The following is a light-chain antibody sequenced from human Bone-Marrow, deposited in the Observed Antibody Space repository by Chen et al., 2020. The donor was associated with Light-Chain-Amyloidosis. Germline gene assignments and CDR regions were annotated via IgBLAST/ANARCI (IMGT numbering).Light chain of an antibody. CDR2: DDS. Sequence: QPVLTQPASVFGSPGQSITISCTGTSSDVGSYNLVSWYQQHPGKVPNLMIYDDSKRPSGVSDRFSGSKSGNTASLTISGLQAEDEADYYCSSYAGGTTFVIFGGGTKLTVL. V-gene: IGLV2-23*02. CDR1: SSDVGSYNL. CDR3: SSYAGGTTFVI. J-gene: IGLJ2*01.